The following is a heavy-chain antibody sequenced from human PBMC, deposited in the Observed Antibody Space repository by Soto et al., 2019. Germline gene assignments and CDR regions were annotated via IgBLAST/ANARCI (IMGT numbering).Heavy chain of an antibody. Sequence: PGRSLRLSCAASGFTFSSYSMHWVRQAPGKGLEWVSSISSSSSYIYYADSVKGRFTISRDNAKNSLYLQMNSLRAEATAVYYCAREAYWVVHTAFDIWGQGTMVTVSS. CDR2: ISSSSSYI. CDR3: AREAYWVVHTAFDI. J-gene: IGHJ3*02. V-gene: IGHV3-21*01. D-gene: IGHD6-19*01. CDR1: GFTFSSYS.